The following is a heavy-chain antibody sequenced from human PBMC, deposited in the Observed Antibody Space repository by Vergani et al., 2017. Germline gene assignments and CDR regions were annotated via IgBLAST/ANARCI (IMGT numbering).Heavy chain of an antibody. CDR1: GFTFSSYS. Sequence: EVQLVESGGGLVQPGGSLRLSCAASGFTFSSYSMNWVRQAPGKGLEWVSYISSSSSTIYYADSVKGRFTISRDNANNSLYLQMNSLRAEDTAVYYCAGGSANLIAAAGILHFDYWGQGTLVTVSS. J-gene: IGHJ4*02. CDR3: AGGSANLIAAAGILHFDY. D-gene: IGHD6-13*01. V-gene: IGHV3-48*04. CDR2: ISSSSSTI.